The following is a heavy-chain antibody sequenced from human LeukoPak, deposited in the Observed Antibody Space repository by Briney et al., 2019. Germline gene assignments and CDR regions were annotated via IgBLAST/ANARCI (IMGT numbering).Heavy chain of an antibody. CDR2: IIHTTGLA. D-gene: IGHD5-24*01. J-gene: IGHJ4*02. CDR1: GGTFTNLA. V-gene: IGHV1-69*04. Sequence: GASVKVSCKASGGTFTNLAISWVRQAPGQGLEGMGRIIHTTGLANYAREFRGGVTITPYKSTGPAYMELSSLRSEDPAVYYCARAPPRLDGYILYYWGQGTLVTVSS. CDR3: ARAPPRLDGYILYY.